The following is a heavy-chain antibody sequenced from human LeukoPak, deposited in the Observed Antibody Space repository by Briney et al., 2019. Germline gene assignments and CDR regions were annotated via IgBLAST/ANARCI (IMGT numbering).Heavy chain of an antibody. CDR3: ARDPGGPSYSNYEDY. V-gene: IGHV3-11*04. D-gene: IGHD4-11*01. CDR1: GFTFSDYY. Sequence: GGSLRLSCAASGFTFSDYYMSWIRQAPGKGLEWVSYISSSGSTIYYADSVKGRFTISRDNAMNSLYLQMNSLRAEDTAVYYCARDPGGPSYSNYEDYWGQGTLVTVSS. J-gene: IGHJ4*02. CDR2: ISSSGSTI.